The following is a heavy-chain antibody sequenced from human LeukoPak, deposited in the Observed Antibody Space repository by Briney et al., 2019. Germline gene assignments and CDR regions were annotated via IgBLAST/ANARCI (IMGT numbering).Heavy chain of an antibody. CDR3: ARAPITMVRGVINYFDY. Sequence: GGSLRLSCAAPGFTFSSYSMNWVRQAPGKGLEWVSSISISSSYIYYADSVKGRFTISRDNAKNSLYLQMNSLRAEDTAVYYCARAPITMVRGVINYFDYWSQGTLVTVSS. V-gene: IGHV3-21*01. J-gene: IGHJ4*02. D-gene: IGHD3-10*01. CDR2: ISISSSYI. CDR1: GFTFSSYS.